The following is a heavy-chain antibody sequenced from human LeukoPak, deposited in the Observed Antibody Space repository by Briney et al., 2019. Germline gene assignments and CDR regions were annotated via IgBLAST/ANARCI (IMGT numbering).Heavy chain of an antibody. D-gene: IGHD6-13*01. Sequence: GGSLRLSCAASGFTFSSYSMNWVRQAPGKGLEWVSSISSSSSYIYYADSVKGRFTISRDNAKNSLYLQMNSLRAEDTAVYYCARDRTRIAAVGLDAFDIWGQGTMVTVSS. CDR2: ISSSSSYI. V-gene: IGHV3-21*01. J-gene: IGHJ3*02. CDR3: ARDRTRIAAVGLDAFDI. CDR1: GFTFSSYS.